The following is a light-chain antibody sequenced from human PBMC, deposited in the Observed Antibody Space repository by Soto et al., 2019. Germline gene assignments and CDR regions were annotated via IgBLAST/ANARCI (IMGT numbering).Light chain of an antibody. J-gene: IGLJ3*02. Sequence: QPVVTQPPSASGTPGQRVTVSCSGSSSSIGSNTVNWYQQLPGTAPKLLIYSNNQRPSGVPDRFSGSKSGTSASLAISGLQSQDEADYYCAAWDDSLNGPVFGGGTQLTVL. CDR2: SNN. CDR3: AAWDDSLNGPV. V-gene: IGLV1-44*01. CDR1: SSSIGSNT.